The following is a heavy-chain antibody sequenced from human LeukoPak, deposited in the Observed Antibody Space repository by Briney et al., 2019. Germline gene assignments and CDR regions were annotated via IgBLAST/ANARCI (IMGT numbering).Heavy chain of an antibody. J-gene: IGHJ4*02. CDR3: AGRGDGNLYYFHH. V-gene: IGHV3-7*04. CDR2: IKKDGGEK. CDR1: GFTFSSYW. D-gene: IGHD5-24*01. Sequence: GGSLRLSCAASGFTFSSYWMSWVRQAPGKGLGWVANIKKDGGEKYYVDSVKGRFTISRDNAKNSLYLQMNSLRPEETAVYDCAGRGDGNLYYFHHWGQGTLVTASS.